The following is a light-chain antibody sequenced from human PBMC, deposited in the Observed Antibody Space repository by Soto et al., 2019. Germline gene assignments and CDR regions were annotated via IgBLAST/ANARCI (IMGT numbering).Light chain of an antibody. CDR3: QQYDSSPRT. V-gene: IGKV3-20*01. J-gene: IGKJ1*01. CDR2: AIS. CDR1: HTSSSSY. Sequence: EIVMTQSPATLSVSPGERATLSCRASHTSSSSYLAWYQQKPGQAPRLLIYAISDRATGVPDRFRGSGSGTDFTLTITRLEPEDFAVYFCQQYDSSPRTFGQGTKVDIK.